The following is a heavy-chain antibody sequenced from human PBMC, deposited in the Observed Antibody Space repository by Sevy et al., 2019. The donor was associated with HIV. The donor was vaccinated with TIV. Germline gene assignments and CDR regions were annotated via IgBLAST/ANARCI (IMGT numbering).Heavy chain of an antibody. J-gene: IGHJ4*02. V-gene: IGHV3-23*01. CDR3: AREGCTKPHDY. Sequence: GGSLRLSCAASGFTFSKYSMSWVRQPPGKGLEWVSTLSFGCGEIKYADSVKGRFTISRENSKRSVYLQMNNLRPEDTAVYYGAREGCTKPHDYWGQGTLVTVSS. CDR2: LSFGCGEI. CDR1: GFTFSKYS. D-gene: IGHD2-8*01.